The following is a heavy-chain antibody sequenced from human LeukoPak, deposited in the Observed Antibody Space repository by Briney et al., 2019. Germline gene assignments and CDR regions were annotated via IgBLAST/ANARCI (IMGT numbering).Heavy chain of an antibody. CDR3: TTDLYTAMVIGVSTDFDY. CDR1: GFTFSSYA. J-gene: IGHJ4*02. Sequence: GASLRLSCAASGFTFSSYAMSWVRQAPGKGLEWVGRIKSKTDGGTTDYAAPVKGRFTISRDDSKNTLYLQMNSLKTEDTAVYYCTTDLYTAMVIGVSTDFDYWGQGTLVTVSS. D-gene: IGHD5-18*01. CDR2: IKSKTDGGTT. V-gene: IGHV3-15*01.